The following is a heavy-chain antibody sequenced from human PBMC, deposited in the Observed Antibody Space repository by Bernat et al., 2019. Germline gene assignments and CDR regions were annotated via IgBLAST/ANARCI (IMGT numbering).Heavy chain of an antibody. CDR2: ISGGSSYI. CDR3: ARGPLGEPPHDY. CDR1: GFTFSSYS. J-gene: IGHJ4*02. Sequence: EVQLVESGGGLVKPGGSLRLSCVGSGFTFSSYSRNWVRQAPGKGLEWVSSISGGSSYIYYADSMKGRFTISRDNAKNSLYLQMDSLRAEDTAVYFCARGPLGEPPHDYWGQGTLVTVSS. D-gene: IGHD3-10*01. V-gene: IGHV3-21*01.